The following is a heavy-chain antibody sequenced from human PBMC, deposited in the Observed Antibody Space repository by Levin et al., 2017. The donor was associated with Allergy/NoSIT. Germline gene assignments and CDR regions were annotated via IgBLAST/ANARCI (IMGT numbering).Heavy chain of an antibody. D-gene: IGHD2-21*02. V-gene: IGHV3-33*01. J-gene: IGHJ6*02. CDR3: ARAKGLAYCGGDCYSPYYYDGMDV. CDR1: GFTFSSYG. Sequence: GGSLRLSCAASGFTFSSYGMHWVRQAPGKGLEWVAVIWYDGSNKYYADSVKGRFTISRDNSKNTLYLQMNSLRAEDTAVYYCARAKGLAYCGGDCYSPYYYDGMDVWGQGTTVTVSS. CDR2: IWYDGSNK.